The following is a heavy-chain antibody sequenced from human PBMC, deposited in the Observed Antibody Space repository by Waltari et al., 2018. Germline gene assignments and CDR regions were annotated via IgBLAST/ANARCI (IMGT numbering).Heavy chain of an antibody. CDR3: ARHGGVAALYYFDY. CDR1: NGSIHSYF. Sequence: QVQLQESGPGLVKPSETLSLPCSVANGSIHSYFWSWIRQPPGKGLECIGYIYSTGPTDYNPSLGSRVTISVDTSKNQFSLRLSSVTAADTAVYYCARHGGVAALYYFDYWGQGTLVTVSS. J-gene: IGHJ4*02. CDR2: IYSTGPT. V-gene: IGHV4-59*08. D-gene: IGHD6-6*01.